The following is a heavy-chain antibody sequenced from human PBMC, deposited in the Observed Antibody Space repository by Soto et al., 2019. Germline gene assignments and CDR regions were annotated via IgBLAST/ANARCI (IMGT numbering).Heavy chain of an antibody. CDR2: TYYRSKWYN. V-gene: IGHV6-1*01. CDR1: GDSVSSNSAA. Sequence: SQTLSLTCAISGDSVSSNSAAWNWIRQSPSRGLEWLGRTYYRSKWYNDYAVSVKSRITINPDTSKNQFSLQLNSVTPEDTAVYYCARRPYQGQSKTCALAIGGKGTMVTVSS. D-gene: IGHD2-2*01. CDR3: ARRPYQGQSKTCALAI. J-gene: IGHJ3*02.